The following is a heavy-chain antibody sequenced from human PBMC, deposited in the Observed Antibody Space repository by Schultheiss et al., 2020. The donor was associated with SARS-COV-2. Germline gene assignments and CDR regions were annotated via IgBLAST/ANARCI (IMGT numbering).Heavy chain of an antibody. D-gene: IGHD6-19*01. Sequence: GGSLRLSCAASGFTFSDYYMSWIRQAPGKGLEWVAVISYDGSNKYYADSVKGRFTISRDNSKNTLYLQMNSLRAEDTAVYYCAREVGIAVAVVYDAFDIWGQGTMVTVSS. J-gene: IGHJ3*02. CDR1: GFTFSDYY. CDR3: AREVGIAVAVVYDAFDI. CDR2: ISYDGSNK. V-gene: IGHV3-30*19.